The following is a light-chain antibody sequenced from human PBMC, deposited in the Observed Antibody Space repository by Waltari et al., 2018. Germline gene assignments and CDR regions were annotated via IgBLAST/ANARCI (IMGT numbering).Light chain of an antibody. Sequence: EIVLTQSPGTLSLSPGERATLSCRASQSVARALAWYQQKPVQPPRLLIYNTYTRATGVPDRFSGGGSGTDFSLTISRLEPEDFAVYYCQNYVRLPATFGQGTKVEIK. CDR3: QNYVRLPAT. CDR2: NTY. J-gene: IGKJ1*01. CDR1: QSVARA. V-gene: IGKV3-20*01.